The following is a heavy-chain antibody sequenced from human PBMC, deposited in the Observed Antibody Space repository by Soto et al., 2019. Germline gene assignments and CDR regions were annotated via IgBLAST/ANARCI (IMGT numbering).Heavy chain of an antibody. D-gene: IGHD3-10*01. CDR3: ARARVPMVREVFDY. CDR2: IKQDGSEK. CDR1: GFTFSSYW. Sequence: GGSLRLSCAASGFTFSSYWMSWVRQAPGKGLEWVANIKQDGSEKCYVDSVKGRFTISRDNAKNSLYLQMNSLRAEDTAVYYCARARVPMVREVFDYWGQGTLVTVSS. V-gene: IGHV3-7*05. J-gene: IGHJ4*02.